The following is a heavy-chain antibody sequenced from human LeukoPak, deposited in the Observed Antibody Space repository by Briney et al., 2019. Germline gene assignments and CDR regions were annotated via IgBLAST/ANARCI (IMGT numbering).Heavy chain of an antibody. CDR2: ISSSGSTI. Sequence: GSLRLSCAASGFTFSSYEMNWVRQAPGKGLEWVSYISSSGSTIYYADSVKGRFTISRDDAKNSLYLQMNSLRAEDTAVYYCAREGGVATNYYGMDVWGQGTTVTVSS. V-gene: IGHV3-48*03. D-gene: IGHD5-12*01. CDR1: GFTFSSYE. J-gene: IGHJ6*02. CDR3: AREGGVATNYYGMDV.